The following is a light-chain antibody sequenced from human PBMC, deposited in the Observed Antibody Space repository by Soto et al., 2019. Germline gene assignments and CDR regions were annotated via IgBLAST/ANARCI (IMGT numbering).Light chain of an antibody. CDR3: QKYNSTPLT. Sequence: DIQMTQSPSTLSASVGDRVTITFRASQSVSTSLAWYQQKPGKVPKLLIYKAYSLESGVPSRFSGSGSGTEFTLTISSLHPDDFATYYCQKYNSTPLTFGGGTKVEI. CDR2: KAY. J-gene: IGKJ4*01. CDR1: QSVSTS. V-gene: IGKV1-5*03.